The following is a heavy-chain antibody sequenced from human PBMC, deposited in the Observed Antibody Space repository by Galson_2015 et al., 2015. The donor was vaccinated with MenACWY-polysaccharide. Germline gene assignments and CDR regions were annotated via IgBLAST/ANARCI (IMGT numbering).Heavy chain of an antibody. CDR1: GFTFSDYY. V-gene: IGHV3-7*01. CDR2: IKEDGSVK. J-gene: IGHJ4*02. D-gene: IGHD1-1*01. Sequence: SLRLSCAASGFTFSDYYMTWIRQAPGKGLEWVANIKEDGSVKNYVDSVRGRFTISRDNALNSVYLQVDSLRAEDTAVYYCARDSHYNTLDYWGQGTLVAVSS. CDR3: ARDSHYNTLDY.